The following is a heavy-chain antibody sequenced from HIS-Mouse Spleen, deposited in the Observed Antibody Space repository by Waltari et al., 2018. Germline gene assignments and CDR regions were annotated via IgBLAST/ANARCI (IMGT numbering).Heavy chain of an antibody. CDR1: GFTFRCCG. Sequence: QVQLVESGGGVVQPGRSLRLSCAASGFTFRCCGIPWVRQAPGKGLEWVAVISYDGSNKYYADSVKGRFTISRDNSKNTLYLQMNSLRAEDTAVYYCAKDKHHAFDYWGQGTLVTVSS. V-gene: IGHV3-30*18. CDR2: ISYDGSNK. CDR3: AKDKHHAFDY. J-gene: IGHJ4*02.